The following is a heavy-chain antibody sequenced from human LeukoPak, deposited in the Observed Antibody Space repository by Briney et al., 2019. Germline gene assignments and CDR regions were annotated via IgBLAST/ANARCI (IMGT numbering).Heavy chain of an antibody. CDR2: ISYDGSNK. CDR3: ARGVSGSYMFDY. J-gene: IGHJ4*02. V-gene: IGHV3-30-3*01. Sequence: GGSLRLSCAAPGFTFSSYAMHWVRQAPGKGLEWVAVISYDGSNKYYADSVKGRFTISRDNSKNTLYLQMNSLRAEDTAVYYCARGVSGSYMFDYWGQGTLVTVSS. CDR1: GFTFSSYA. D-gene: IGHD1-26*01.